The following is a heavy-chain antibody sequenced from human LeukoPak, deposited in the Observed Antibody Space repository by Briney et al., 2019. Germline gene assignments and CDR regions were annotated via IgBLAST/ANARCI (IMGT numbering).Heavy chain of an antibody. Sequence: GASVKVSCKASGYTFTGYYMHWVRQAPGQGLEWMGWINPNSGGTNYAQKFQGRVTMTRDTSISTAYMELSRLRSDDTAVYYCARFGSMGATTAFDIWGQGTMDTVSS. CDR2: INPNSGGT. D-gene: IGHD1-26*01. CDR1: GYTFTGYY. J-gene: IGHJ3*02. V-gene: IGHV1-2*02. CDR3: ARFGSMGATTAFDI.